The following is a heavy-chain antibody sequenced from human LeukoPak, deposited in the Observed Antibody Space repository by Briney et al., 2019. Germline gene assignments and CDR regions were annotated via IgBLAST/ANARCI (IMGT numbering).Heavy chain of an antibody. CDR3: ARGGTTVTPGLLWFDP. D-gene: IGHD4-17*01. CDR2: IYYSGST. Sequence: SETLSLTCSVSGGSISSHYWSWIRQPPGKGLEWIGYIYYSGSTKYNPSLKSRVTISVDTSKNQFSLKLSSVTAADTAVYYCARGGTTVTPGLLWFDPWGQGTLVTVSP. V-gene: IGHV4-59*11. J-gene: IGHJ5*02. CDR1: GGSISSHY.